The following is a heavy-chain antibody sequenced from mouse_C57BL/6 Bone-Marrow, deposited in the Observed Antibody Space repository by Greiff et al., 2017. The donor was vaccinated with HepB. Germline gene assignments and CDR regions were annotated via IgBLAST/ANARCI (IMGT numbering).Heavy chain of an antibody. Sequence: EVKVVESGGGLVQSGRSLRLSCATSGFTFSDFYMEWVRQAPGKGLEWIAASRNKANDYTTEYSASVKGRFIVSRVTSQSILYLQMNALRAEDTAIYYCARDAMDYWGQGTSVTVSS. CDR3: ARDAMDY. J-gene: IGHJ4*01. V-gene: IGHV7-1*01. CDR2: SRNKANDYTT. CDR1: GFTFSDFY.